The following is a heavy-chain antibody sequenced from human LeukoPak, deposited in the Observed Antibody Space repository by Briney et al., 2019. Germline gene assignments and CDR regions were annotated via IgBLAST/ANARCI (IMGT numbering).Heavy chain of an antibody. V-gene: IGHV1-69*01. CDR3: ARGRFLEWLLYHPTFDY. Sequence: SVKVSCKASGGTFSSYAISWVRQAPGQGLEWMGGIIPIFGTANYAQKFQGRVTNTADESTSTAYMELSSLRSEDTAVHYCARGRFLEWLLYHPTFDYWGQGTLVTVSS. J-gene: IGHJ4*02. CDR2: IIPIFGTA. CDR1: GGTFSSYA. D-gene: IGHD3-3*01.